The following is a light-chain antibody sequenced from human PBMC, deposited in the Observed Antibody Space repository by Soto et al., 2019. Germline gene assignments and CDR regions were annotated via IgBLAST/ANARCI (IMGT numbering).Light chain of an antibody. J-gene: IGLJ3*02. Sequence: QSALSQFASVSGSPGQSITIPCTGTSSDVGTYNLVSWYQQHPGKAPKLMIYEGDKRPSGISNRFSGSKSGNTASLTISRLQAEDEADYYCCSFAGASTWVFGGGTQLTVL. V-gene: IGLV2-23*01. CDR3: CSFAGASTWV. CDR1: SSDVGTYNL. CDR2: EGD.